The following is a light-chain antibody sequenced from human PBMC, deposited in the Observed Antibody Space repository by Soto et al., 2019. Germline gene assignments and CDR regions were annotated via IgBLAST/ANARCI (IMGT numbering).Light chain of an antibody. V-gene: IGKV1-12*02. J-gene: IGKJ1*01. Sequence: DIQMTQSPSSVSASVGDRVTITCRASQGINSWLAWYQQKAGKAPNLLIYAASSLQSGVPSRFSGSGSGTEFTLTINSLQPEDSASYYCQQGNGFPWTFGQGTKVEIK. CDR1: QGINSW. CDR3: QQGNGFPWT. CDR2: AAS.